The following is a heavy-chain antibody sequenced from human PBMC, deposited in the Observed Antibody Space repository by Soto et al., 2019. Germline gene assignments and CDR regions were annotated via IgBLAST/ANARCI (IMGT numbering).Heavy chain of an antibody. V-gene: IGHV3-30*18. CDR3: AKDPTIFGVVIRTDYFDY. J-gene: IGHJ4*02. D-gene: IGHD3-3*01. Sequence: GGSLRLSCAASGFTFSSYGMHWVRQAPGKGLEWVAVISYDGSNKYYADSVKGRFTISRDNSKNTLYLQMNSLRAEDTAVYYCAKDPTIFGVVIRTDYFDYWGQGTLVTVSS. CDR1: GFTFSSYG. CDR2: ISYDGSNK.